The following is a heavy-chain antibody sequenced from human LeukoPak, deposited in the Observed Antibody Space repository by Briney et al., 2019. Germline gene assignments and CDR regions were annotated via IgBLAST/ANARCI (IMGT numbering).Heavy chain of an antibody. V-gene: IGHV3-23*01. CDR1: GFTFSSYA. Sequence: GGSLRLSCAASGFTFSSYAMSWVRQAPGKGLEWVSAISDSGGSTYYADSVKGRFTISRDNSKNTLYLQMDSLRAEDTALYYCAKDFVRYNIQFDYWGQGALVTVSS. D-gene: IGHD1-14*01. J-gene: IGHJ4*02. CDR2: ISDSGGST. CDR3: AKDFVRYNIQFDY.